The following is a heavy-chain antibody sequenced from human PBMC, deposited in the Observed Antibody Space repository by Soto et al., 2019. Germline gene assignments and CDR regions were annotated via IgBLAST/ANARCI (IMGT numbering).Heavy chain of an antibody. CDR2: IVSVGDQI. Sequence: RRLSCAASNFTFSIYTMNWVRQAPGKGLEWVSSIVSVGDQIYYADSVKGRFTISRDSANHSLYLQMNSLRAEDTAVYYCHLWALPVITNYHYAADAWGQGTTVTVSS. D-gene: IGHD3-10*01. CDR3: HLWALPVITNYHYAADA. J-gene: IGHJ6*02. V-gene: IGHV3-21*01. CDR1: NFTFSIYT.